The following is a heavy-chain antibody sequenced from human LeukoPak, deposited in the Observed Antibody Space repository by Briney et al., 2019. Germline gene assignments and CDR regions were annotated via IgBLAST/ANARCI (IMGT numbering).Heavy chain of an antibody. Sequence: ASVKVSCKASGYTFTSYAMNWVRQAPGQGLEWMGWINTNTGNPTYAQGFTGRFVFSLDTSVSTAYLQISSLKAEDTAVYYCATGLYSSGWTDAFDIWGQGTVVTVSS. CDR3: ATGLYSSGWTDAFDI. D-gene: IGHD6-19*01. J-gene: IGHJ3*02. V-gene: IGHV7-4-1*02. CDR1: GYTFTSYA. CDR2: INTNTGNP.